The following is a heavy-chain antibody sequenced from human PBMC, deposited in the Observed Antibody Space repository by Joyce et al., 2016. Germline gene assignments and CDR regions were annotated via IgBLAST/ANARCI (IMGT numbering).Heavy chain of an antibody. CDR1: GFTFSRYW. CDR2: INPESTTT. D-gene: IGHD4-17*01. J-gene: IGHJ4*02. V-gene: IGHV3-74*01. Sequence: EVQLVESGGGLVQPGGYLRLSGEGSGFTFSRYWMHWVLQALGKGRVWVARINPESTTTTYAYSVKGRFIISRDNAKNTLYLQMNSLRVEDTAVYYCSRDTYGYDDYWGQGTLVTVSS. CDR3: SRDTYGYDDY.